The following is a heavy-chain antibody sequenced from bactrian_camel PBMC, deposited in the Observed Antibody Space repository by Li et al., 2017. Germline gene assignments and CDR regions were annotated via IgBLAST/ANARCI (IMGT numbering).Heavy chain of an antibody. CDR1: GFIFDDYA. J-gene: IGHJ6*01. V-gene: IGHV3S53*01. D-gene: IGHD3*01. CDR3: AADDVMGQRCPDEFGY. CDR2: IDSDGST. Sequence: HVQLVESGGGLVQPGGSLRLSCAASGFIFDDYAVGWIRQAPGKEREGVAAIDSDGSTSYADSVKGRFTISKDNAKNTLYLQMNSLKPEDTAMYYCAADDVMGQRCPDEFGYWGQGTQVTVS.